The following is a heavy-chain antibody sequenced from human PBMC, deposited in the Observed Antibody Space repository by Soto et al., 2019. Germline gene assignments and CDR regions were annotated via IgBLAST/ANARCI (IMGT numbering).Heavy chain of an antibody. J-gene: IGHJ4*02. CDR2: ISDSGGRT. D-gene: IGHD3-10*01. CDR1: GFTFSSYA. Sequence: EVQLLESGGGLVQPGGSLRLSCAASGFTFSSYAMSWVRQAPGKGLEWVSSISDSGGRTYYADSVKGRFTISRDNSKNTLYPQMNSLRAEDTAVYYCAKEDFGGRSTRFDYWGQGTLVTVSS. CDR3: AKEDFGGRSTRFDY. V-gene: IGHV3-23*01.